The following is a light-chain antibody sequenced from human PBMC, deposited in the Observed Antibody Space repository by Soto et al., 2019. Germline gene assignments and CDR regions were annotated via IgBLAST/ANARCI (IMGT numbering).Light chain of an antibody. J-gene: IGKJ4*01. CDR1: QSVNSN. CDR3: QQYNFWPPLT. CDR2: DAS. V-gene: IGKV3-15*01. Sequence: EIVMTQSPATLSVSPGERATLSCRASQSVNSNLAWYRQKPGQAPRLLISDASTRATGVPARFSGSGSGTEVTLTISSLQSEDSGIYYCQQYNFWPPLTFGGGTQVEIK.